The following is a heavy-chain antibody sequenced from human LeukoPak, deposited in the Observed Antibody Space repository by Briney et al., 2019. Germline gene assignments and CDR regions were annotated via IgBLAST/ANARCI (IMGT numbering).Heavy chain of an antibody. CDR1: GFIFSQFG. V-gene: IGHV3-33*06. CDR3: AKDAQRGFDYSNSLEY. D-gene: IGHD4-11*01. CDR2: IWHDGSSK. J-gene: IGHJ4*02. Sequence: GGSLRLSCAASGFIFSQFGMHWVRQAPGKGLEWVAVIWHDGSSKYYADSVKGRFTISRDNSENTVYLQMNSLRAEDTAVYYCAKDAQRGFDYSNSLEYWGQGDLVTVSS.